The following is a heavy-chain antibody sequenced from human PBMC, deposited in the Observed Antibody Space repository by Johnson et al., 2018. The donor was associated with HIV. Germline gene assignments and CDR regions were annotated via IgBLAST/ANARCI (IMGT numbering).Heavy chain of an antibody. CDR1: GFTVSSNY. CDR2: IYSGGTT. V-gene: IGHV3-66*01. J-gene: IGHJ3*02. D-gene: IGHD3-16*01. CDR3: AREGGPPKLAFDI. Sequence: EVQLVESGGGLVQPGGSLRLSCAASGFTVSSNYMTWVRQAPGKRLEWVSVIYSGGTTYNADSVKGRFTISRDNSKNTLYLQMNSLRAEDTAVYYCAREGGPPKLAFDIWGQGTMVTVS.